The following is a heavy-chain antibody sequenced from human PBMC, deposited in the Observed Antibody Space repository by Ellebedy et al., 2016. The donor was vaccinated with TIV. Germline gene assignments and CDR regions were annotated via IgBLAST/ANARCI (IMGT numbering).Heavy chain of an antibody. D-gene: IGHD1-14*01. CDR3: TRDNNHAFEY. V-gene: IGHV3-48*02. CDR2: IRYSSTL. J-gene: IGHJ4*02. Sequence: PGGSLRLSCTASGFTFSDYSMNWVRQAPGKGMEWVSYIRYSSTLNYADSVKGRFTISRDNAKNSLYLQMDSLRDDDTAVYYCTRDNNHAFEYWGQGTLVTVSS. CDR1: GFTFSDYS.